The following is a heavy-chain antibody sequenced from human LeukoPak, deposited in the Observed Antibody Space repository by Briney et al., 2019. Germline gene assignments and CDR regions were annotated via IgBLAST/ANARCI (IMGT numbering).Heavy chain of an antibody. D-gene: IGHD3-10*01. V-gene: IGHV3-21*01. CDR1: GFTFSSYS. CDR2: ISSSSSYV. J-gene: IGHJ6*03. Sequence: GGSLRLSCAASGFTFSSYSMNWVRQAPGKGLEWVSSISSSSSYVYYADSVKGRFTISRDNAKNSLYLQMNSLRAEDTAVYYCARREGTMVRGVGHYYMDVWGKGTTVTVSS. CDR3: ARREGTMVRGVGHYYMDV.